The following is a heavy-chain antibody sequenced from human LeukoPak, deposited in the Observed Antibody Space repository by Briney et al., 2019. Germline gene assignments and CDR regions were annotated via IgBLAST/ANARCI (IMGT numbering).Heavy chain of an antibody. CDR2: ISSNGGST. J-gene: IGHJ4*02. V-gene: IGHV3-64D*09. CDR1: GVTFSSYA. D-gene: IGHD6-19*01. CDR3: VKITSSSGGDY. Sequence: PGGSLRLSCSASGVTFSSYAMYWVRQAPGKGLEYVSGISSNGGSTYYADSVKGRFTISRDNSKNTLYLQMSSLRAEDTAVYYCVKITSSSGGDYWGQGTLVTVSS.